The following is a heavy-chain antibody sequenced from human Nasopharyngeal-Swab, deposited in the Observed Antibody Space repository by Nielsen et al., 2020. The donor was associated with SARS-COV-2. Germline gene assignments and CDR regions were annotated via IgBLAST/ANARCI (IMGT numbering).Heavy chain of an antibody. CDR3: ARAHGGYSYGPYFDY. D-gene: IGHD5-18*01. V-gene: IGHV4-31*03. CDR2: IYYSGST. Sequence: SETLSLTCTVSGGSISSGGYYWSWIRQHPGKGLEWIGYIYYSGSTYYNPSLKSRVTISVDTSKNQFSLKLSSVTAADTAVYYCARAHGGYSYGPYFDYWGQGTLVTVSS. CDR1: GGSISSGGYY. J-gene: IGHJ4*02.